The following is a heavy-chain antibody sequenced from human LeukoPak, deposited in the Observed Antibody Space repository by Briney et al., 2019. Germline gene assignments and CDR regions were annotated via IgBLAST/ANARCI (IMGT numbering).Heavy chain of an antibody. CDR1: GYTFTSYG. Sequence: GASVKVSCKTSGYTFTSYGISWVRQAPGQGLEWMGWTSAYNGNTNYAQKLQGRVTMTTDTSTSTAYMELRSLRSDDTAVYYCARLGYCSSTSCYIDYWGQGTLVTVSS. V-gene: IGHV1-18*01. D-gene: IGHD2-2*02. CDR3: ARLGYCSSTSCYIDY. CDR2: TSAYNGNT. J-gene: IGHJ4*02.